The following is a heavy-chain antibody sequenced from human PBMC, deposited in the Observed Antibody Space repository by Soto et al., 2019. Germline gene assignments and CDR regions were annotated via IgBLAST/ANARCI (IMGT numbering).Heavy chain of an antibody. CDR2: IFYSGST. J-gene: IGHJ4*02. CDR1: DGSISGHY. D-gene: IGHD6-19*01. CDR3: ARVGSSGWSPDY. V-gene: IGHV4-59*11. Sequence: PSEALSVTCIFSDGSISGHYWIWIRQSPGKRLEWIGYIFYSGSTNYNPSLKSRVTLSVDTSKNQFSLSLGSVTAADTAVYYCARVGSSGWSPDYWGQGTMVTVSS.